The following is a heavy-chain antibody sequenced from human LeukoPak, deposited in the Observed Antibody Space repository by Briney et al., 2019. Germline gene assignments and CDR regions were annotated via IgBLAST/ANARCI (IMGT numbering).Heavy chain of an antibody. CDR1: GYSISSGYY. V-gene: IGHV4-38-2*01. CDR2: IYHSGST. CDR3: AKVAPSDFDY. J-gene: IGHJ4*02. D-gene: IGHD2-15*01. Sequence: PSETLSLTCAVSGYSISSGYYWGWIRQPPGKGLEWIGSIYHSGSTFYNPSLKSRVTISVDTSKNRFSLKLTSVTAADTAVYYYAKVAPSDFDYWGQGTLVTVSS.